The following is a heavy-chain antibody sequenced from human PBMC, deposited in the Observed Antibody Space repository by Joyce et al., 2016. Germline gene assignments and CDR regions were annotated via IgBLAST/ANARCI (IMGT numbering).Heavy chain of an antibody. CDR3: ASGFNFKGRSFFDY. CDR2: IYHNEGT. V-gene: IGHV4-30-2*01. CDR1: GASVSSGGYS. Sequence: QLQLQESGPGLVKPSQTLSLTCAVSGASVSSGGYSWSWIRQPPGKGLEWIGYIYHNEGTYYNPSLKSRVTISVDRSKNQFSLKLASVTAADTAVYYCASGFNFKGRSFFDYWGQGALVTVSS. D-gene: IGHD3-10*01. J-gene: IGHJ4*02.